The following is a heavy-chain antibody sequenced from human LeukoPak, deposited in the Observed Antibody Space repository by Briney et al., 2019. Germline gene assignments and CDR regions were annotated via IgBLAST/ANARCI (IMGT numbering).Heavy chain of an antibody. CDR3: AKGLAGTIFDY. CDR2: ISWNSGSI. J-gene: IGHJ4*02. Sequence: GGSLRLSCAASGFTFDDYAMPWVRQAPGKGLEWVSGISWNSGSIGYADSVKGRFTISRDNAKNSLYLQMNSLRAEDTALYYCAKGLAGTIFDYWGQGTLVTVSS. D-gene: IGHD6-19*01. CDR1: GFTFDDYA. V-gene: IGHV3-9*01.